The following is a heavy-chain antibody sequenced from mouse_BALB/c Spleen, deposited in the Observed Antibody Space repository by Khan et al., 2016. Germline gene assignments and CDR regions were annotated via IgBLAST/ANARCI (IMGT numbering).Heavy chain of an antibody. CDR1: GFNIKDTY. Sequence: QLQQSGAELVKPGASVKLSCTASGFNIKDTYMHWVKQRPEQGLEWIGRIDPANGNTKYDPKFQGKATITADTSSNTAYLQLSSLTSEDTAGYYCARSPYDYDVGFAYWGQGTLVTVSA. D-gene: IGHD2-4*01. J-gene: IGHJ3*01. V-gene: IGHV14-3*02. CDR3: ARSPYDYDVGFAY. CDR2: IDPANGNT.